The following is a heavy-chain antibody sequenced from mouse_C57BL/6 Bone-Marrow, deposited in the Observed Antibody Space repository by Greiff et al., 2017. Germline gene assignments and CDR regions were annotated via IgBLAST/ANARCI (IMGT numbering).Heavy chain of an antibody. CDR1: GFTFSDFY. CDR2: SRNKANDYTT. V-gene: IGHV7-1*01. CDR3: ARDSLPQTYAMDY. J-gene: IGHJ4*01. Sequence: EVKLMESGGGLVQSGRSLRLSCATSGFTFSDFYMEWVRQAPGKGLEWIAASRNKANDYTTEYSASVKGRFIVSRDTSQSILYLQMNALRAEDTAIYYCARDSLPQTYAMDYWGQGTSVTVSS. D-gene: IGHD2-10*01.